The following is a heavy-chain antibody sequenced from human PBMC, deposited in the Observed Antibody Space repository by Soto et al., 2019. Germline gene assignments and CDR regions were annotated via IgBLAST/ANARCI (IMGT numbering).Heavy chain of an antibody. V-gene: IGHV4-30-2*01. Sequence: ASETLSLTCNVSGDSITTDGYSWSWIRQPPGKGLEWIGYIYHTGTAYYNPSLKSRVTLSVDRSRTQFSLKMSSVTAADTAVYYCARGRVVVPAAVMFNCLDPWGQGALVTVSS. CDR3: ARGRVVVPAAVMFNCLDP. D-gene: IGHD2-2*01. CDR2: IYHTGTA. CDR1: GDSITTDGYS. J-gene: IGHJ5*02.